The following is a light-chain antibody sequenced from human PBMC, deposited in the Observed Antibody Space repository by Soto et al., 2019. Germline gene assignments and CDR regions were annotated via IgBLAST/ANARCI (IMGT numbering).Light chain of an antibody. V-gene: IGKV2-30*01. Sequence: EVVMTQSPLSLPVTLGQPASIFCRSSQSLLYSDGKTFLTWFHQRPGQAPRRLIYEGSNRDSGVPDRFRGSGSGTDFTLKISRVEAEDVGVYYCMQGTHWPLTFGGGTKVEIK. CDR2: EGS. CDR3: MQGTHWPLT. CDR1: QSLLYSDGKTF. J-gene: IGKJ4*01.